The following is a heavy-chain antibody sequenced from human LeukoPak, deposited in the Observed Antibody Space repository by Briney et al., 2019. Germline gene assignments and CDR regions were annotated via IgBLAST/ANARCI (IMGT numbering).Heavy chain of an antibody. Sequence: SVKVSCKASGGTFSSYAISWVRQAPGQGLEWMGRIIPILGIANYAQKFQGRVTITADKSTSTAYMELSSLRSEDTAVYYCGTQPRDTAMVTWGQGTLVTVSS. J-gene: IGHJ4*02. CDR3: GTQPRDTAMVT. D-gene: IGHD5-18*01. CDR1: GGTFSSYA. CDR2: IIPILGIA. V-gene: IGHV1-69*04.